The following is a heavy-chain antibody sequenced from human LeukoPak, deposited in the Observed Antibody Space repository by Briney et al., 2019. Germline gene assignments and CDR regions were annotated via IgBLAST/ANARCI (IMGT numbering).Heavy chain of an antibody. J-gene: IGHJ4*02. CDR2: IRGSGGPA. Sequence: VGSLRLSCAASGFTFYDYGMSWVRQAPNKGLEWVSGIRGSGGPADPAESVKGRFTIQRDNSKNTLYLNMNSLRAEDTALYYCAKDLSSGTGRGFDYWGQGTLVSVSS. CDR1: GFTFYDYG. CDR3: AKDLSSGTGRGFDY. V-gene: IGHV3-23*01. D-gene: IGHD3/OR15-3a*01.